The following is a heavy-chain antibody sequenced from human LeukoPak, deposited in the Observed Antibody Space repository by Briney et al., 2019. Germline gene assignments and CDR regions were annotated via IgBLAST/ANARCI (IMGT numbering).Heavy chain of an antibody. CDR2: IVVGSGNT. J-gene: IGHJ5*02. CDR1: GFTFTSSA. CDR3: ARYVVGGGLDP. D-gene: IGHD4-23*01. V-gene: IGHV1-58*02. Sequence: SVKVSCKASGFTFTSSAMQWVRQARGQRLEWIGWIVVGSGNTNYAQKFQERVTITRDMSTSRVYMELSSLRSEDTAVYYCARYVVGGGLDPWGQGTLVTVSS.